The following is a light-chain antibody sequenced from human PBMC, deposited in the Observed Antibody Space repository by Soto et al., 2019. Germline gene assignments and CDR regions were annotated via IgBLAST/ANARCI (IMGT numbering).Light chain of an antibody. CDR2: AVT. CDR3: CSYAGSYTHYV. J-gene: IGLJ1*01. V-gene: IGLV2-11*01. Sequence: QSVLTQPRSVSGSPGQSVTISCTGTSSDVGGYNYVSWYQQYPGKAPKVMIYAVTKRPSGVPDRISGSKSGNTASLTISGLQAEDEADYYCCSYAGSYTHYVFGTVTKLTVL. CDR1: SSDVGGYNY.